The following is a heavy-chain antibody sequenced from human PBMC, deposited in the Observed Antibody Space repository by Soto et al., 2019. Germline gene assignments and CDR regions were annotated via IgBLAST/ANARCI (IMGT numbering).Heavy chain of an antibody. D-gene: IGHD6-13*01. CDR3: SRHNIAAAGTDWFDP. CDR2: ICSSGRT. Sequence: QVQLQESGPGLVKPSETLSLTCTVSGGSISSYYWCWVRQPPGQGLEWSGYICSSGRTNYHPPLKSRVTRSVDTSKNQCSLKLSAVTAADTAVYYCSRHNIAAAGTDWFDPWGQGTLVTVSS. J-gene: IGHJ5*02. V-gene: IGHV4-59*08. CDR1: GGSISSYY.